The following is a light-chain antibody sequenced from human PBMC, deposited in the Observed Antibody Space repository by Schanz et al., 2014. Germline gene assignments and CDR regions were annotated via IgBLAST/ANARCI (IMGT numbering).Light chain of an antibody. V-gene: IGKV3D-15*01. CDR1: QSVTSTY. Sequence: EIVMTQSPATLSLSPGERATLSCRASQSVTSTYLAWYQQKPGQAPRLLIYDASTRATGIPARFSGSESGTEFTLTISSLQSEDFVVYYCQQYDNWWTFGPGTKVEIK. J-gene: IGKJ1*01. CDR3: QQYDNWWT. CDR2: DAS.